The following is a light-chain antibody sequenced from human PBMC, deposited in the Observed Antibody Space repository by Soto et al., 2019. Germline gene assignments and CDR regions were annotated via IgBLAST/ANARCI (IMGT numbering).Light chain of an antibody. CDR2: WAS. CDR3: HQFYTTPYT. J-gene: IGKJ2*01. V-gene: IGKV4-1*01. CDR1: QSVLYSSNNKNY. Sequence: DIVMTQSPDSLAVSLGERATINCKSSQSVLYSSNNKNYLAWYQQKPRQPPKLLIYWASTRESGVPDRFTGSGSGTDFTLTISSLQAEDVAVYYCHQFYTTPYTFGQGTKLEIK.